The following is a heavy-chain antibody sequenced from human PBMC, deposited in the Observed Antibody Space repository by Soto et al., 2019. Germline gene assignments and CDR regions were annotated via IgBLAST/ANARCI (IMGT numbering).Heavy chain of an antibody. D-gene: IGHD6-19*01. J-gene: IGHJ4*02. V-gene: IGHV3-21*01. CDR2: ISSSSSYI. CDR1: GFTFSSYS. Sequence: EVQLVESGGGLVKPGGSLRLSCAASGFTFSSYSMNWVRQAPGKGLEWVSSISSSSSYIYYADSVKGRFTISKDNAKNSLYLQRNSLRAEDTAVYYCASGIAVTIMGPGYWGQGTLVTVSS. CDR3: ASGIAVTIMGPGY.